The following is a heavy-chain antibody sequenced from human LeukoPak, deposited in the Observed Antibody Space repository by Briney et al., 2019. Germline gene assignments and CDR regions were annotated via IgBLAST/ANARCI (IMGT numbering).Heavy chain of an antibody. J-gene: IGHJ3*02. D-gene: IGHD3-22*01. CDR1: GYTFTSYG. CDR3: ARDRRRAHYYDSSGYLHRAFDI. V-gene: IGHV1-18*01. Sequence: ASVTVSCTASGYTFTSYGISWVRQAPGQGLEWMGWISAYNGNTNYAQTLQGRLTMTTDTSTSTAYMELSSLRSDDPAVYYCARDRRRAHYYDSSGYLHRAFDIWGQGTMVTVSS. CDR2: ISAYNGNT.